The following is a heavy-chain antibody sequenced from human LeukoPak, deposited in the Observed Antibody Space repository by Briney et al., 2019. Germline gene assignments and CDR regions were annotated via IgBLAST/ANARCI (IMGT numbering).Heavy chain of an antibody. CDR3: ARDPPYGSGSYYHDAFDI. CDR2: IYHSGST. V-gene: IGHV4-38-2*02. J-gene: IGHJ3*02. D-gene: IGHD3-10*01. CDR1: GYSIRSGQY. Sequence: SETLSLTCTVSGYSIRSGQYWGWIRQPPGKGLEWIGSIYHSGSTYYNPSLKGRVTISADTSKNQFSLKLSSVTAADTAVYYCARDPPYGSGSYYHDAFDIWGQGTMVTVSS.